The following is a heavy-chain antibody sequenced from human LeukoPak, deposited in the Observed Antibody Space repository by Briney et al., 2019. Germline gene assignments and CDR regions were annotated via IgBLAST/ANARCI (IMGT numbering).Heavy chain of an antibody. CDR2: IYYSGST. CDR1: GGSISSSTYY. CDR3: ARDGYSYGYGRSIANYYYYYYMDV. D-gene: IGHD5-18*01. J-gene: IGHJ6*03. Sequence: SETLSLTRTVSGGSISSSTYYWGWIRQPPGKGLEWIGTIYYSGSTYYNPSLKSRVTISVDTSKNQFSLKLSSVTAADTAVYYCARDGYSYGYGRSIANYYYYYYMDVWGKGTTVTVSS. V-gene: IGHV4-39*07.